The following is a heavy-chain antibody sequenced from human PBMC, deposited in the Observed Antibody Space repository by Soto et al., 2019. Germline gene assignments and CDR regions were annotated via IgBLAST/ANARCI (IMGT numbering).Heavy chain of an antibody. CDR2: IIPILGIA. D-gene: IGHD4-17*01. V-gene: IGHV1-69*02. J-gene: IGHJ4*02. Sequence: QVQLVQSGAEVKKPGSSVKVSCKSSGGTFSSYTISWVRQAPGQGLEWMGRIIPILGIANYAQKFQGRVTITEDKSTNTAYMELSRLRSEDTAVYYCATDKDDYGDYGIDYWGQGTLVPVSS. CDR1: GGTFSSYT. CDR3: ATDKDDYGDYGIDY.